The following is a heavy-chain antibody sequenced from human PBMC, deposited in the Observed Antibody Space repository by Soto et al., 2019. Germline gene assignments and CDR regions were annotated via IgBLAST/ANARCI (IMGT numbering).Heavy chain of an antibody. V-gene: IGHV4-34*01. Sequence: SETLSLTCAVFGGSFSGYYWNWIRQPPGKGLEWIGEINHSGHLKYNPSLKSRLTISVDPPKNQISLRLTSVTAADTAVYYCAREGGGYRFDYWGQGALVTVSS. CDR2: INHSGHL. CDR3: AREGGGYRFDY. J-gene: IGHJ4*02. D-gene: IGHD1-26*01. CDR1: GGSFSGYY.